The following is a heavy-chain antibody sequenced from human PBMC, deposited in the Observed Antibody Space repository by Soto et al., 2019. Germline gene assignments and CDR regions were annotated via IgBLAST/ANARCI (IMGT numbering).Heavy chain of an antibody. CDR2: INAGNGNT. CDR1: GYTFTSYA. J-gene: IGHJ6*02. V-gene: IGHV1-3*01. CDR3: ASSRITMVPYGMDV. Sequence: ASVKVSCKASGYTFTSYAMHWVRQAPGQRLEWMGWINAGNGNTKYSQKFQGRVTITRDTSASTAYMELSSLRSEDTVVYYCASSRITMVPYGMDVWGQGTTVTVSS. D-gene: IGHD3-10*01.